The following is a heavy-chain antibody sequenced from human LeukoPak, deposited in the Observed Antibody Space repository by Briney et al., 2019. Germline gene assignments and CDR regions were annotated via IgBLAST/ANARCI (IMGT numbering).Heavy chain of an antibody. CDR3: ARGGSILSTVGATTCFDY. V-gene: IGHV1-2*02. CDR2: INPNSGGT. D-gene: IGHD1-26*01. Sequence: ASVKVSCKASGYTFTGYYMHWVRQAPGQGLEWMGWINPNSGGTNYAQKFQGRVTMTRDTSISTAYMELSRLRSDDTAVYYCARGGSILSTVGATTCFDYWGQGTLVTVSS. J-gene: IGHJ4*02. CDR1: GYTFTGYY.